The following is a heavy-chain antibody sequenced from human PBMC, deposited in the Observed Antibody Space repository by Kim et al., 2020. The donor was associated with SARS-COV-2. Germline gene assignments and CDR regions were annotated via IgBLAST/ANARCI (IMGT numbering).Heavy chain of an antibody. J-gene: IGHJ4*02. CDR3: TAYYYGSGRPALDS. Sequence: GGSLRLSCAASGLTSTYAWMSWVRQAPGKGLEWVGRIKSKTDGGTTEYSVPVRGRFTISRDDSKNTLYLQMNSLKTEDTAVYYCTAYYYGSGRPALDSWGQGTLVTVSA. V-gene: IGHV3-15*01. D-gene: IGHD3-10*01. CDR1: GLTSTYAW. CDR2: IKSKTDGGTT.